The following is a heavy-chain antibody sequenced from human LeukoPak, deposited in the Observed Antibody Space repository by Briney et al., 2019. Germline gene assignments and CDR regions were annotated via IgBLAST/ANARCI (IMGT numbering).Heavy chain of an antibody. CDR1: GFTLSSYG. V-gene: IGHV3-48*04. Sequence: GGSLRLSCAASGFTLSSYGMNWVRQAPGKGLEWVSYISRSSNAIHYADSVNGRFTISRDNAKNSLYLQMNSLRAEDTAVYYCARDRGVANVVQMSPFHYCGQGNLVTVSS. D-gene: IGHD2-2*01. CDR2: ISRSSNAI. J-gene: IGHJ4*02. CDR3: ARDRGVANVVQMSPFHY.